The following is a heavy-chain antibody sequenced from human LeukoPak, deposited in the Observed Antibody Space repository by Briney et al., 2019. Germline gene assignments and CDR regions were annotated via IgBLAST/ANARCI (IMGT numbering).Heavy chain of an antibody. J-gene: IGHJ4*02. CDR1: GYSFTNYW. CDR2: ISPDGSDT. Sequence: GESLKISCKGSGYSFTNYWIGWVRQMPGKGLEWMGIISPDGSDTRYSPSFQGQVTISADKSITTAYLQWSSLKASDTAMYYCARLTCSWSFDYWGQGTLVTVSS. CDR3: ARLTCSWSFDY. D-gene: IGHD6-13*01. V-gene: IGHV5-51*01.